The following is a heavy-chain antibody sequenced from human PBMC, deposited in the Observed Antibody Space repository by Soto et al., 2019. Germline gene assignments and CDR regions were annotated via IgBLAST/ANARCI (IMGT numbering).Heavy chain of an antibody. CDR2: MNPNSGNT. Sequence: ASVKVSCKASGYTFTSYDINWVRQATGQGLEWMGWMNPNSGNTGYAQKFQGRVTMTRNTSISTAYMELSSLRSEDAAVYYCARGGLRYDILTGYYVPTNWFDPWGQGTLVTVSS. CDR3: ARGGLRYDILTGYYVPTNWFDP. CDR1: GYTFTSYD. D-gene: IGHD3-9*01. V-gene: IGHV1-8*01. J-gene: IGHJ5*02.